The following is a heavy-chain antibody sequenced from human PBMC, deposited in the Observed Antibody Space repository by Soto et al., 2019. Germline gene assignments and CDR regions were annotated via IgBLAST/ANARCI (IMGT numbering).Heavy chain of an antibody. V-gene: IGHV4-34*02. J-gene: IGHJ5*02. CDR2: INHTGGT. D-gene: IGHD3-3*01. CDR3: ATRITVFGLLLPPFDP. CDR1: GGSVNGYY. Sequence: QVHLQQWGAGLLKPSETLSLTCAVYGGSVNGYYWNWIRQPPGKGLEWIGEINHTGGTHYNPSLKRRVNMSVDTSKNQFSLRLSSVTAADTAIYYCATRITVFGLLLPPFDPWGQGTQVTLSS.